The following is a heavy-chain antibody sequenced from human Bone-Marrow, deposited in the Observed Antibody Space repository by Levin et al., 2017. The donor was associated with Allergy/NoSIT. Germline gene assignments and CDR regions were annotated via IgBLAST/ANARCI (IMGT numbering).Heavy chain of an antibody. Sequence: SQTLSLTCAVSGGSISNSLYYWGWIRQPPGKGLQWVGTIYYDGATFHNTSLKARVTMSLDTSKNQFSLRLTSVTATDTAIYYCARYRREYSGHDHYYYYYMDVWGKGTTVTVSS. D-gene: IGHD5-12*01. V-gene: IGHV4-39*07. CDR3: ARYRREYSGHDHYYYYYMDV. CDR2: IYYDGAT. CDR1: GGSISNSLYY. J-gene: IGHJ6*03.